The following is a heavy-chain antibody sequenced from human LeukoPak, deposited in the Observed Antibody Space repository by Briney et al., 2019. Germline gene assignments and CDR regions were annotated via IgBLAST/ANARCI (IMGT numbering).Heavy chain of an antibody. V-gene: IGHV4-38-2*02. CDR1: GYSISSGYF. CDR2: FYHSGIT. J-gene: IGHJ4*02. D-gene: IGHD1-26*01. Sequence: SETLSLTCTVSGYSISSGYFWGWIRQPPGKGLEWIGSFYHSGITYYNPSLKSRVTISVEMSKNQFSLKLSSVTAADTAVYYCARGVVGETRYFDYWGQGTLVTVSS. CDR3: ARGVVGETRYFDY.